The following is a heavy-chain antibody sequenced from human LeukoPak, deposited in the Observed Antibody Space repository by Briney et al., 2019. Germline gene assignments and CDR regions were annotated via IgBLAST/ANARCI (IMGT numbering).Heavy chain of an antibody. CDR2: INHSGST. D-gene: IGHD1-26*01. V-gene: IGHV4-34*01. CDR1: GGSFSGYY. CDR3: ARGRPAIVGATTFDY. Sequence: PSETLSLTCAVYGGSFSGYYWSWIRQPPGKGLEWIGEINHSGSTNYNPSLKSRVTISVDTSKNQFSLKLSSVTAADTAVYYCARGRPAIVGATTFDYWAQGTLVTVSS. J-gene: IGHJ4*02.